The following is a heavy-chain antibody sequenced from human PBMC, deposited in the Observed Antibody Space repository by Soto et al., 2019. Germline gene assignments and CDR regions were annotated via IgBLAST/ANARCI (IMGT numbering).Heavy chain of an antibody. CDR1: GGTFSRYT. V-gene: IGHV1-69*12. D-gene: IGHD5-12*01. CDR3: ARGNHRWLQLWYFDL. Sequence: QVQLVLSGAEVKKPGSSVTVSCKASGGTFSRYTISWVRQAPGQGLEWMGGIIPIFGTANYAQKFQGRVTITADESTSTAYMELSSLRSEDTAVYCCARGNHRWLQLWYFDLWGRGTLVTVSS. J-gene: IGHJ2*01. CDR2: IIPIFGTA.